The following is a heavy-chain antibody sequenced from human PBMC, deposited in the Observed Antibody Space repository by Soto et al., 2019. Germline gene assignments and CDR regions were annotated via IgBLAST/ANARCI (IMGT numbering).Heavy chain of an antibody. CDR2: ISGSGGST. CDR3: AKDQTSWFGHNYYYYGMDV. V-gene: IGHV3-23*01. J-gene: IGHJ6*02. D-gene: IGHD3-10*01. CDR1: GFTFSSYA. Sequence: PGGSLRLSCAASGFTFSSYAMSWVRQAPGKGLEWVSAISGSGGSTYYADSVKGRFTISRDNSKNTLYLQMNSLRAEDTAVYYCAKDQTSWFGHNYYYYGMDVSGQGTTVTVSS.